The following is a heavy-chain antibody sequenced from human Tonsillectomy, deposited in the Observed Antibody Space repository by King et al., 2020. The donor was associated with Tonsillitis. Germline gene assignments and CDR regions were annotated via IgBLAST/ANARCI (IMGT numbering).Heavy chain of an antibody. V-gene: IGHV3-33*01. CDR2: IWYDGSNK. J-gene: IGHJ3*02. Sequence: VQLVESGGGVVQPGRSLRLSCAASGFTFSSYGMHWVRQAPGKGLEWVAVIWYDGSNKYYADSVKGRFTNSRDNSKNTLYLQMNSLRAEDTAVYYCARTRTAYYDFWSGYSHDAFDIWGQGTMVTVSS. D-gene: IGHD3-3*01. CDR1: GFTFSSYG. CDR3: ARTRTAYYDFWSGYSHDAFDI.